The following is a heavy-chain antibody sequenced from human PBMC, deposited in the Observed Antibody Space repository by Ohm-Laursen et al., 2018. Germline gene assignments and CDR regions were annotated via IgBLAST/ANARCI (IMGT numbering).Heavy chain of an antibody. J-gene: IGHJ6*02. CDR3: ARIESDSGGYWYFGMDV. V-gene: IGHV4-59*01. D-gene: IGHD3-22*01. CDR1: GDSINSSY. CDR2: ISNSGNT. Sequence: TLSFTCTVSGDSINSSYWSWIRQPPGKGLEWIGFISNSGNTNYNPSLKSRVTISVDTSKNQFSLKLSSVTAADTALYYCARIESDSGGYWYFGMDVWGQGTTVTVSS.